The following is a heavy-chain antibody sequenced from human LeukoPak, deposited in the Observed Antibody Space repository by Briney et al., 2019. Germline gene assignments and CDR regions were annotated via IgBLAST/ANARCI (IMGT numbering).Heavy chain of an antibody. J-gene: IGHJ4*02. CDR3: AKGGDSFDF. D-gene: IGHD2-15*01. Sequence: SQTLSLTCAISGDSVPSNSVAWNWVRQSPSRGLEWLGRTYYRSRWYNDYAVSVKSRITINPDTSKNQFSLHLNPVTPEDTAVYYCAKGGDSFDFWGQGTLVTVSS. CDR1: GDSVPSNSVA. CDR2: TYYRSRWYN. V-gene: IGHV6-1*01.